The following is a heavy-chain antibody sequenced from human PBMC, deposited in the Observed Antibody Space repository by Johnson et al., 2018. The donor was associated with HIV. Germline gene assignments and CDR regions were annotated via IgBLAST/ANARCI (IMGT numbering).Heavy chain of an antibody. D-gene: IGHD3-22*01. CDR2: IWYDGSNT. J-gene: IGHJ3*02. Sequence: QVQLVESGGGVVKPGGSLRLSCAASGFTFNSYGMHWVRQAPGKGLEWVAVIWYDGSNTYYADSVKGRFPISRDNSKTTLYLQMNSLRAEDTAVYYCARDFMVRYYDSSGYYYGGVSAFDIWGQGTMVTVSS. CDR3: ARDFMVRYYDSSGYYYGGVSAFDI. V-gene: IGHV3-30*19. CDR1: GFTFNSYG.